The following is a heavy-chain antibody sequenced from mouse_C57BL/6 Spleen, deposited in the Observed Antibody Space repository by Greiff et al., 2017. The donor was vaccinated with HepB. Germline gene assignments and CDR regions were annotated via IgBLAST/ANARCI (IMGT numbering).Heavy chain of an antibody. J-gene: IGHJ1*03. CDR2: IDPETGGT. CDR3: TRRDYYGSRIWHFDV. D-gene: IGHD1-1*01. V-gene: IGHV1-15*01. Sequence: VQLQQSGAELVRPGASVTLSCKASGYTFTDYEMHWVKQTPVHGLEWIGAIDPETGGTAYNQKFKGKAILTADKSSSTAYMELRSLTSEDSAVYYCTRRDYYGSRIWHFDVWGTGTTVTVSS. CDR1: GYTFTDYE.